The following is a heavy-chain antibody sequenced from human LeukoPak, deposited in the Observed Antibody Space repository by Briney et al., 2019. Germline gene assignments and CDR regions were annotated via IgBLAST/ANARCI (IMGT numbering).Heavy chain of an antibody. D-gene: IGHD3-10*01. J-gene: IGHJ4*02. V-gene: IGHV3-23*01. CDR1: GFTFSSYG. CDR3: AKDRIFGFGELFAGNFDY. CDR2: ISGSGGST. Sequence: GGTLRLSCAASGFTFSSYGMSWVRQAPGKGLEWVSAISGSGGSTYYADSVKGRFTISRDNSKNTLYLQMNSLRAEDTAVYYCAKDRIFGFGELFAGNFDYWGQGTLVTVS.